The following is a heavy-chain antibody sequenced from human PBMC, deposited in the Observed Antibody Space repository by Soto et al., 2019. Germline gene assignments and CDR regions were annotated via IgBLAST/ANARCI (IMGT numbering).Heavy chain of an antibody. CDR2: ITGSGRTT. CDR1: GFTFSSYA. Sequence: EVQLMESGGGLVQPGGSLRLSCAASGFTFSSYAMSWVRQAPGKGLEWVSVITGSGRTTYYADSVKGRFTISRDNSKNTLYLQMNSLRAEDTAVYYCARRGGALGYWGQGTLVTVSS. CDR3: ARRGGALGY. J-gene: IGHJ4*02. V-gene: IGHV3-23*01. D-gene: IGHD3-16*01.